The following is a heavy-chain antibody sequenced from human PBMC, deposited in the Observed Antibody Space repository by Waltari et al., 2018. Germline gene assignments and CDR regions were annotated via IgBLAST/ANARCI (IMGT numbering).Heavy chain of an antibody. Sequence: QVQLQESGPGLVKPSETLSLTCTVSGGSISNYFWSWIRQPAGKGLEWIGRIYTSENANYNPSLKSRVTMSVDTSKNQFSLKLNSVPAADTAVYYCARENRGRSYSHFDYWGQGTLVTVSS. D-gene: IGHD1-26*01. V-gene: IGHV4-4*07. CDR3: ARENRGRSYSHFDY. CDR2: IYTSENA. CDR1: GGSISNYF. J-gene: IGHJ4*02.